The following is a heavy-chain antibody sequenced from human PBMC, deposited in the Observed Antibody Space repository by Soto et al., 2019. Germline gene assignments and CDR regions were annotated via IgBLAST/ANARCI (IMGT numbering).Heavy chain of an antibody. CDR2: INHSGST. CDR1: GGSFSGYY. Sequence: SETLSLTCAVYGGSFSGYYWSWIRQPPGKGLEWIGEINHSGSTNYNPSLKSRVTISVDTSKNQFPLKLSSVTAADTAVYYCARLARGGGSRVGGMDVWGQGTTVTVSS. D-gene: IGHD3-10*01. J-gene: IGHJ6*02. CDR3: ARLARGGGSRVGGMDV. V-gene: IGHV4-34*01.